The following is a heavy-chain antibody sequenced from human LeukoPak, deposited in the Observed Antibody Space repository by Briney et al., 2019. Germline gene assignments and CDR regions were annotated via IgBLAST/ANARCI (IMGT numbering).Heavy chain of an antibody. D-gene: IGHD1-1*01. CDR3: ATGGTYYLDY. V-gene: IGHV3-53*01. CDR2: IYGSGTT. Sequence: RGSPRLSCAASGLIVSANYMTWVRQAPGKGLEWVSVIYGSGTTNYAESVQGRFTISRDESKNTLYLQLNSLRDDDTAIYYCATGGTYYLDYWGQGSLVTVSS. CDR1: GLIVSANY. J-gene: IGHJ4*02.